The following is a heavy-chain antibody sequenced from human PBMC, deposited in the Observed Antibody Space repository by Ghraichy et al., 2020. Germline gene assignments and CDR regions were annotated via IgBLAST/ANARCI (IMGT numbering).Heavy chain of an antibody. CDR3: ARELGYCSGANCYGGVFEY. Sequence: SETLSLSCSVYGGSFSGYYWSWIRQPPGKGLEWIGEINHSGSTDYNPSLKSRVTISVDTSRNHFSLKLSSVTAADTAVYYCARELGYCSGANCYGGVFEYWGQGTLVTVSS. CDR2: INHSGST. V-gene: IGHV4-34*01. CDR1: GGSFSGYY. J-gene: IGHJ4*02. D-gene: IGHD2-2*01.